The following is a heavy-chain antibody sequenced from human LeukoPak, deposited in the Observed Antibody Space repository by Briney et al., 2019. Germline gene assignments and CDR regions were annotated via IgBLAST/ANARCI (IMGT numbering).Heavy chain of an antibody. CDR3: VRRAPGFSSGWLDY. CDR2: ISSSGGST. Sequence: GGSLRLSCAASGFTFSTYAMHWVRQAPGKGLEYVSAISSSGGSTFYANSVKGRFTISRDNLKNTLYLQMGSLRAEDMALYYCVRRAPGFSSGWLDYWGQGTLVTVSS. CDR1: GFTFSTYA. V-gene: IGHV3-64*01. J-gene: IGHJ4*02. D-gene: IGHD6-19*01.